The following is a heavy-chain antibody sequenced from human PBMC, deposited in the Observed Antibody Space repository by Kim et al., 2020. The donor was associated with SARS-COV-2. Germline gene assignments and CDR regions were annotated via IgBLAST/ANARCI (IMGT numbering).Heavy chain of an antibody. Sequence: SVKGRFTRARDNSKNTLFLQINSLRDEDTAVYYCAKSYYSGSGTYLPYDDWGQGTLVTVSS. D-gene: IGHD3-10*01. J-gene: IGHJ4*02. V-gene: IGHV3-23*01. CDR3: AKSYYSGSGTYLPYDD.